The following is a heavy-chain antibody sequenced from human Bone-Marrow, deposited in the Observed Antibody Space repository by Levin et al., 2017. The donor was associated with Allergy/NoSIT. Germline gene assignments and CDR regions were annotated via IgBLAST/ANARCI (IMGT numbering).Heavy chain of an antibody. CDR1: GGSFSTSNYY. D-gene: IGHD3-9*01. J-gene: IGHJ4*02. Sequence: KASETLSLTCTVSGGSFSTSNYYWNWLRQTPGKGLEWIGSISHSGSTYRNTSLRSRVTMSVDTSKNQFSLRLSSVTAADTAVYYCATDSRPAQDAIILYSWGQGTLVTVSS. CDR3: ATDSRPAQDAIILYS. V-gene: IGHV4-39*07. CDR2: ISHSGST.